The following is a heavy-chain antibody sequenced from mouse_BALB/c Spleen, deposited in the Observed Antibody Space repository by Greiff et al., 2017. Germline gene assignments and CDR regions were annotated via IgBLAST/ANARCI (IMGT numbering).Heavy chain of an antibody. Sequence: VQLKQSGPELVKPGASVKMSCKASGYTFTSYVMHWVKQKPGQGLEWIGYINPHNDGTKYNEKFKGKATLTSDKSSSTAYMELSSLTSEDSAVYYCASPFITTVVAPAYWGQGTLVTVSA. CDR2: INPHNDGT. CDR1: GYTFTSYV. CDR3: ASPFITTVVAPAY. J-gene: IGHJ3*01. V-gene: IGHV1-14*01. D-gene: IGHD1-1*01.